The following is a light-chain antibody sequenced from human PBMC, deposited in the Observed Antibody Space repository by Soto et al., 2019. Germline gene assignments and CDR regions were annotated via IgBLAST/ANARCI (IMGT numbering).Light chain of an antibody. CDR3: RCYTTSGSLV. V-gene: IGLV2-14*01. J-gene: IGLJ2*01. CDR2: DVS. Sequence: QSALTQPASVSGSPGQSITISCTGTSSDVGGYNYVSWYQQHPGKAPKLMIYDVSNRPSGVSNRFSGSKSGNTASLTISGLQAEDEADYYYRCYTTSGSLVFGGGTKLTVL. CDR1: SSDVGGYNY.